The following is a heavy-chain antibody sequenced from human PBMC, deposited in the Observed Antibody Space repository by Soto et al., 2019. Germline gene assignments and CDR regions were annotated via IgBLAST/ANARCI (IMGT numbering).Heavy chain of an antibody. CDR2: IIPIFGTT. Sequence: ASVKVSCKASGGTFNNYAVIWVRQAPGQGLEWMGGIIPIFGTTNYAQKFQGRVTITADESTSTAYMELSSLRSEDTAVYYCAKSPYSRPYYYGMDVWGQGTTVTVSS. CDR1: GGTFNNYA. V-gene: IGHV1-69*13. J-gene: IGHJ6*02. CDR3: AKSPYSRPYYYGMDV. D-gene: IGHD6-13*01.